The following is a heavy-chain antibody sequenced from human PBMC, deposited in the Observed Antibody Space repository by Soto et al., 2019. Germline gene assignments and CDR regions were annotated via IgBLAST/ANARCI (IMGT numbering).Heavy chain of an antibody. D-gene: IGHD2-21*02. V-gene: IGHV3-7*03. CDR1: GFTSRSYW. Sequence: EVQLVESGGGLVQPGGSLRLSCGASGFTSRSYWMSWVRQAPGKGLEWVANINQGGSGEYNLDSVRGRFTISIDNAKNSLYLQMNRLRVDDPAMYFWASVRCSGGDCFYDYWGQGTLVNVSS. CDR2: INQGGSGE. J-gene: IGHJ4*02. CDR3: ASVRCSGGDCFYDY.